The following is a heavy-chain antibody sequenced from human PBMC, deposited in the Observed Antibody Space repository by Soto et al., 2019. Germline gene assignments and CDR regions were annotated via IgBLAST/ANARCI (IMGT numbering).Heavy chain of an antibody. CDR1: GGYLSSYC. Sequence: PSVTLSLTCTVAGGYLSSYCLSWIRPPPGKGLEWIGYIYYSGSTNYNPSLKSRVTISVDTSKNQFSLKLSSVTAADTAVYYCAGGIAVASIYFDYWGQGTLVTVSS. CDR3: AGGIAVASIYFDY. J-gene: IGHJ4*02. D-gene: IGHD6-19*01. CDR2: IYYSGST. V-gene: IGHV4-59*08.